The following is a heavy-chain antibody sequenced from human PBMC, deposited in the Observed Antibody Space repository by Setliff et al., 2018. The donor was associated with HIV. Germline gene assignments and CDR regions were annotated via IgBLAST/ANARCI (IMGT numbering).Heavy chain of an antibody. V-gene: IGHV3-7*01. CDR3: ARDSGTTLGATRPGY. CDR2: INQDGSAK. Sequence: GGSLRLSCAASGLTFSNYWISWVRQAPGKGLEWVANINQDGSAKYYVDSVKGRFTISRDNAKNSLYLQMNSLRAEDTAVYYCARDSGTTLGATRPGYWGQGTLVTVSS. D-gene: IGHD1-26*01. CDR1: GLTFSNYW. J-gene: IGHJ4*02.